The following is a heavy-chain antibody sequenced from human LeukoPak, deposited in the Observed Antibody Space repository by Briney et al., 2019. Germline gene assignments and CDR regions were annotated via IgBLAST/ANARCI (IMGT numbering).Heavy chain of an antibody. CDR1: SGSFSDYY. CDR3: ARTYYYDSSGYWFQGYFDY. V-gene: IGHV4-34*01. Sequence: SETLSLTCAVYSGSFSDYYWSWIRQPPGRGLEWIGYIYRSEDSNYNPSLKSRVTMSVDKSKNQFSLRLSSVTAADTAVYYCARTYYYDSSGYWFQGYFDYWGQGTLVTVSS. J-gene: IGHJ4*02. CDR2: IYRSEDS. D-gene: IGHD3-22*01.